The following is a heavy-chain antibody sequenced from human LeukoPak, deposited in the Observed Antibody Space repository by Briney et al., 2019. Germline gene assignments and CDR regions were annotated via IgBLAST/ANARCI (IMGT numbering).Heavy chain of an antibody. CDR1: GLTFSSYN. CDR3: ARDLGSSWYMSNY. D-gene: IGHD6-13*01. V-gene: IGHV3-48*02. CDR2: ISSSSDNI. J-gene: IGHJ4*02. Sequence: GGSLRLSCVASGLTFSSYNMDWVRQVPGKGLQWVSYISSSSDNIYYADSVKGRFTISRDNAKNSLYLQMNSLRDEDTAVYYCARDLGSSWYMSNYWGQGTLVTVSS.